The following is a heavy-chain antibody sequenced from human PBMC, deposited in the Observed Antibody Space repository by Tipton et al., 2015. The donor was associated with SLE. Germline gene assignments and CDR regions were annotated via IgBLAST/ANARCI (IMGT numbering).Heavy chain of an antibody. D-gene: IGHD2-2*01. CDR1: GGSFSGHY. V-gene: IGHV4-34*01. J-gene: IGHJ5*02. Sequence: TLSLTCAVYGGSFSGHYWSWIRQTPGKGLECIGYIYSTGSTNYNPSVKSRVTISLDKSNNQVSLQLSSVTAADTAVYYCARGTRGIPAAYNWFDPWGQGILVTVSS. CDR2: IYSTGST. CDR3: ARGTRGIPAAYNWFDP.